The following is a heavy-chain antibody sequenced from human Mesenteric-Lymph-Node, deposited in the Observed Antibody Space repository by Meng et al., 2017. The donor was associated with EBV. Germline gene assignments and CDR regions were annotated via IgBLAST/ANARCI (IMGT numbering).Heavy chain of an antibody. D-gene: IGHD3-16*01. CDR3: TTWDSYNFVFNS. CDR1: GGSNPNGKG. CDR2: VYHTCST. Sequence: VKRPQWASGLGRPSGPRSPIGPVSGGSNPNGKGWRWLRPPPGKGVERIGEVYHTCSTNYNPSLKSRIIISVDKSRNQFSLILSFVTAADTAVYYCTTWDSYNFVFNSWGQGTLVTVSS. V-gene: IGHV4-4*02. J-gene: IGHJ5*02.